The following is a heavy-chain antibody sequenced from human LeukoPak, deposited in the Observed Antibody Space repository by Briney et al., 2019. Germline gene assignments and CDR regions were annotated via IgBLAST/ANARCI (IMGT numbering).Heavy chain of an antibody. Sequence: ASVKVSCKASGGTFSSYAISWVRQAPGQGLEWMGGIIPIFGTANYAQKFQGRVTITADESTSTAYMELSSLRSEDTAVYYCARGITPGIAAAALANWGQGTLVTVSS. CDR2: IIPIFGTA. V-gene: IGHV1-69*13. CDR1: GGTFSSYA. D-gene: IGHD6-13*01. J-gene: IGHJ4*02. CDR3: ARGITPGIAAAALAN.